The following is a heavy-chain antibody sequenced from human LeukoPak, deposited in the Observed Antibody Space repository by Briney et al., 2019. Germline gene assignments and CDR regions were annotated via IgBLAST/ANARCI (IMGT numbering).Heavy chain of an antibody. D-gene: IGHD1-26*01. J-gene: IGHJ4*02. CDR3: ATTTIRLGY. CDR1: GYSISSGYY. CDR2: IYHSGST. V-gene: IGHV4-38-2*02. Sequence: SETLSLTCTVSGYSISSGYYWGWVRQPPGKGLEWIGSIYHSGSTYYKPSLKSRVTISVDTSNNQFSLKLSSVTAADTAVYYCATTTIRLGYWGQGTLVTVSS.